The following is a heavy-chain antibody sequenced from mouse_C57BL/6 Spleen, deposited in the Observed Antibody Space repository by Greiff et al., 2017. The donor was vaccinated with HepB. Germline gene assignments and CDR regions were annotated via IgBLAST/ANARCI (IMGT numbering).Heavy chain of an antibody. J-gene: IGHJ4*01. CDR3: TRHEHSNYEETRCAMDY. D-gene: IGHD2-5*01. Sequence: EVQGVESGGDLVKPGGSLKLSCAASGFTFSSYGMSWVRQTPDKRLEWVATISSGGSYTYYPDSVKGRSTISRDNAKNTLYLQMSSLKSEDTAMYYCTRHEHSNYEETRCAMDYWGQRTSVTVSS. CDR2: ISSGGSYT. CDR1: GFTFSSYG. V-gene: IGHV5-6*01.